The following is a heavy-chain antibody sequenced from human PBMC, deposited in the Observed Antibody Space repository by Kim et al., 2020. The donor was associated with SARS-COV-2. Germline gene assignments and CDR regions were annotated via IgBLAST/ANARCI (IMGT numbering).Heavy chain of an antibody. CDR1: GFTLSDYP. CDR2: ISYDGGNI. J-gene: IGHJ4*02. D-gene: IGHD2-21*01. V-gene: IGHV3-30*04. Sequence: GGSLRLSCAASGFTLSDYPMHWVRQAPGKGLEWVAVISYDGGNIYYLDSVKGRFTISRDNSKNMVYPQMNSLRPEDTAVYYCARDPARQVKWFDYWGQGT. CDR3: ARDPARQVKWFDY.